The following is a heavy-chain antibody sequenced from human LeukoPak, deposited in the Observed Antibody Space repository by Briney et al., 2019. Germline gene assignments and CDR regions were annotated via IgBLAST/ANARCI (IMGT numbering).Heavy chain of an antibody. Sequence: PSETLSLTCTVSGGSVSSYYWGWIRQPPGKGLEWIGSIYHSGSTYYNPSLKSRVTISVDTSKNQFSLKLSSVTAADTAVYYCARLSGPGGWFDPWGQGTLVTVSS. J-gene: IGHJ5*02. V-gene: IGHV4-38-2*02. CDR2: IYHSGST. CDR3: ARLSGPGGWFDP. CDR1: GGSVSSYY.